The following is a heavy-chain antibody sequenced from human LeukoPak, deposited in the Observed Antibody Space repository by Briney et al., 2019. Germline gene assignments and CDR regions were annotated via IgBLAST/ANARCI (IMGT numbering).Heavy chain of an antibody. CDR1: GYTFTSHY. Sequence: ASVKVSCKASGYTFTSHYMHWVRQAPGQGLEWMGIINPNGGSTNYAQRFQGRVTVTRDMSTSTVYMELSSLRSEDTAVYYCARGAVIVPAAMTIYYYYYYMDVWGKGTTVTVSS. CDR2: INPNGGST. V-gene: IGHV1-46*01. D-gene: IGHD2-2*01. CDR3: ARGAVIVPAAMTIYYYYYYMDV. J-gene: IGHJ6*03.